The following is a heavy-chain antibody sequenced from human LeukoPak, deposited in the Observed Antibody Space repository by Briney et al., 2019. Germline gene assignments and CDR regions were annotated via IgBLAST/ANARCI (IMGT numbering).Heavy chain of an antibody. CDR3: ARDVLSWAGQQLVHGEYFDY. V-gene: IGHV3-48*03. CDR1: GFTFSSYE. D-gene: IGHD6-13*01. J-gene: IGHJ4*02. Sequence: QPGGSLRLSCAASGFTFSSYEMNWVRQAPGKGLEWVSYISSSGSTIYYADSVKGRFAISRDNAKNSLYLQMNSLRAEDTAVYCCARDVLSWAGQQLVHGEYFDYWGQGTLVTVSS. CDR2: ISSSGSTI.